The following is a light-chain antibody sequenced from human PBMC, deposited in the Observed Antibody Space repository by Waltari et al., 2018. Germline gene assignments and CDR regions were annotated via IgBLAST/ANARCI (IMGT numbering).Light chain of an antibody. CDR3: LSRDISSTRF. J-gene: IGLJ2*01. V-gene: IGLV3-19*01. CDR2: CQD. CDR1: SPRRYS. Sequence: SSELTQDPTVSVALGQTVRITSQGDSPRRYSASWYQQRPGQAPVLVLYCQDNRPSGTPDRFSGSTSGDTATLTITGTQAEDEADYYCLSRDISSTRFFGGGTRLTV.